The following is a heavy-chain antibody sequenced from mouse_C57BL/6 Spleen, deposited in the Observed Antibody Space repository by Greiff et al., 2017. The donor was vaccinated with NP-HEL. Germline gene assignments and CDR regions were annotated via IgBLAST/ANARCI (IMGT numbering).Heavy chain of an antibody. D-gene: IGHD1-2*01. CDR2: IYPGDGDT. Sequence: QVQLKESGAELVKPGASVKISCKASGYAFSSYWMNWVKQRPGKGLEWIGQIYPGDGDTNYNGKFKGKATLTADKSSSTAYMQLSSLTSEDSAVYFCAISITTGFDYWGQGTTLTVSS. CDR1: GYAFSSYW. J-gene: IGHJ2*01. V-gene: IGHV1-80*01. CDR3: AISITTGFDY.